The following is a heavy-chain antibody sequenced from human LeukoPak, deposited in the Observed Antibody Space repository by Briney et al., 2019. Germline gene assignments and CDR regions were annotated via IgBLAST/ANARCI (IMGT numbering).Heavy chain of an antibody. D-gene: IGHD3/OR15-3a*01. Sequence: GASVKVSCKTSGYTFSNFGINWVRQAPGQGLEWMGWISGNNDNPNYGQKFQGRFTVTTDSSTSTAYMELRNLTFDDTAVYYCARDGTGADDYWGQGTLVTVSS. CDR3: ARDGTGADDY. CDR2: ISGNNDNP. CDR1: GYTFSNFG. J-gene: IGHJ4*02. V-gene: IGHV1-18*01.